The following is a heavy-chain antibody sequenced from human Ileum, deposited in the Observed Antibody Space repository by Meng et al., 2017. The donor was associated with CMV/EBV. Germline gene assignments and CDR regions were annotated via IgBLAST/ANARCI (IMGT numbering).Heavy chain of an antibody. D-gene: IGHD4-17*01. CDR2: IKPDGSEP. V-gene: IGHV3-7*01. CDR3: ARDPSYGAVDY. J-gene: IGHJ4*02. CDR1: GFAFSSSW. Sequence: GESLKISCVASGFAFSSSWMSWLLQTPEKGLEWVANIKPDGSEPYYVASVRGRFTISRDNAKNSLYLQMNSLTAEDTAVYYCARDPSYGAVDYWGQGTLVTVSS.